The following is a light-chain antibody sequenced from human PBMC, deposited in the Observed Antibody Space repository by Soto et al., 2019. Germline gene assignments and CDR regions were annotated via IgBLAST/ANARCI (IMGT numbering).Light chain of an antibody. V-gene: IGKV1-9*01. Sequence: DIQLTQSPSFLSASVGDRVTITCRASQGISSYLAWYQQKQGKAPKHLIYAASTLQSGVPSRFSGSGSGTEFTLTISSLQPEDFATYYCQQLNSYPRTFGQGTKVEIK. CDR2: AAS. CDR1: QGISSY. CDR3: QQLNSYPRT. J-gene: IGKJ1*01.